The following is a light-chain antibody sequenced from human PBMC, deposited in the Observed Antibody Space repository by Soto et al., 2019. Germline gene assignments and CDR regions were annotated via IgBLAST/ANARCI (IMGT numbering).Light chain of an antibody. V-gene: IGKV3-11*01. CDR1: QSVSGY. Sequence: EIVLPQSPATLSLSPGERATLSCRASQSVSGYLGWYQQKPGQAPRFLIYDASYRATGTPARFSGSGSGTDFTLTISSLEPEDFAVYYCQQRSNWPLTFGGGTKVDIK. J-gene: IGKJ4*01. CDR2: DAS. CDR3: QQRSNWPLT.